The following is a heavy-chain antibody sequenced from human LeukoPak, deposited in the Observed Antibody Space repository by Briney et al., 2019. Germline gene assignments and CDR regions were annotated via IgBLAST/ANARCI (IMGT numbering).Heavy chain of an antibody. J-gene: IGHJ5*02. CDR3: AREEFDFWSGNLNWFDP. D-gene: IGHD3-3*01. CDR2: ISSSGSTI. V-gene: IGHV3-11*01. CDR1: GFTFSDYY. Sequence: GGSLRLSCAASGFTFSDYYMSWIRQAPGKGLEWVSYISSSGSTIYYADSVKGRFTISRDNAKNSLYLQMNSLRAEDTAVYYCAREEFDFWSGNLNWFDPWGQGTLVTVSS.